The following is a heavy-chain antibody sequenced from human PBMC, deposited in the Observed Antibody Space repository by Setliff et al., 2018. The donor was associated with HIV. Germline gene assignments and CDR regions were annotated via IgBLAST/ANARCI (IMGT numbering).Heavy chain of an antibody. CDR3: AKEDQRVTSVDY. D-gene: IGHD2-2*01. CDR2: ITSSGNYK. Sequence: GGSLRLSCAASGFTFSTYAMHWVRQAPGKGLEWVSSITSSGNYKSYADSVQGRFTISRDNADNSLYLDMNSLRAEDTGVYYCAKEDQRVTSVDYWGQGTPVTVSS. CDR1: GFTFSTYA. V-gene: IGHV3-21*01. J-gene: IGHJ4*02.